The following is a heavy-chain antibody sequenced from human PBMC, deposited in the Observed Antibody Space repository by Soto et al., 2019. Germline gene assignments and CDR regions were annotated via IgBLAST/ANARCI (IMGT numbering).Heavy chain of an antibody. CDR1: GGSFTSNNW. D-gene: IGHD1-7*01. V-gene: IGHV4-4*02. J-gene: IGHJ4*02. Sequence: SETLSLTCAVSGGSFTSNNWWTWVRQPPGQGLEWIGDIYRTGSTNYNPSLKSRVTISLDKSENQFSLKVPSLTAADTAVYYCASRDPGTSVDYWGQGTLVTVSS. CDR3: ASRDPGTSVDY. CDR2: IYRTGST.